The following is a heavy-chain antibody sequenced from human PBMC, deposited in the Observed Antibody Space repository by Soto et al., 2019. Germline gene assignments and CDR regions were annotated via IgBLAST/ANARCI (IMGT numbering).Heavy chain of an antibody. V-gene: IGHV3-15*07. CDR3: TTDPVDFWSGYYPTPIDY. D-gene: IGHD3-3*01. Sequence: EVQLVESGGGLVKPGGSLRLSCAASGFTFSNAWMNWVRQAPGKGLEWVGRIKSKTDGGTTDYAAPVKGRFTISRDDPKNTLYLQMNSLKTEDTAVYYCTTDPVDFWSGYYPTPIDYWGQGTLVTVSS. CDR1: GFTFSNAW. J-gene: IGHJ4*02. CDR2: IKSKTDGGTT.